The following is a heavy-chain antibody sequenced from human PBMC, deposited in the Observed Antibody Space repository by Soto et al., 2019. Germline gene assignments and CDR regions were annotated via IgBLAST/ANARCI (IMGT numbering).Heavy chain of an antibody. CDR2: IYYSGST. CDR3: ARSIVGTTRYNHGTGV. V-gene: IGHV4-61*01. D-gene: IGHD1-26*01. Sequence: SETLSLTCSVSGDSVTSGRYFWSWIRQSPAKGLEWIGNIYYSGSTNYNPSLKSRVTLSLDTSKNVFSLNLRSVTAADTAVYFCARSIVGTTRYNHGTGVWGQGTTVTVSS. CDR1: GDSVTSGRYF. J-gene: IGHJ6*02.